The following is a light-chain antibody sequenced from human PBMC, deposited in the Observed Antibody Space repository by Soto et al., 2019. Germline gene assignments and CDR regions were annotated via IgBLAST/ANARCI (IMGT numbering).Light chain of an antibody. J-gene: IGKJ2*01. V-gene: IGKV1-39*01. CDR2: AAS. Sequence: DIQMTQSPSSLSASVGDRVTITCRASQSIISYLNWYQQKPGKAPKLLIYAASSLQSGVPSRFSGSGSGTDFTLTISSLQPEDFVTYYCQQSYSTPYTFGQGTKLEIK. CDR3: QQSYSTPYT. CDR1: QSIISY.